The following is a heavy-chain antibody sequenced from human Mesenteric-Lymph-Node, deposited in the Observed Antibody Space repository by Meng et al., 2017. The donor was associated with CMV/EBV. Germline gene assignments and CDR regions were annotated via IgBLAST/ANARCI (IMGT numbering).Heavy chain of an antibody. J-gene: IGHJ4*02. CDR1: GFTLSNYG. Sequence: LSLTCAAAGFTLSNYGVHWVRQAPGKGLEWVASMSRDGNYKHYADSVKGRFTISRDNSKNTLYLQMNSLRTEDTAVYYCASDYCDDSGYGHWGQGTLVTVSS. CDR2: MSRDGNYK. V-gene: IGHV3-30*04. D-gene: IGHD3-22*01. CDR3: ASDYCDDSGYGH.